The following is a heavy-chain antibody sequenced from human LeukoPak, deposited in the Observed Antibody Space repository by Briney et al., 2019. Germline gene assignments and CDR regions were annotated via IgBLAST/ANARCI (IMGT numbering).Heavy chain of an antibody. V-gene: IGHV1-2*02. CDR2: INPNSSGT. CDR1: GYTFTGYY. J-gene: IGHJ4*02. CDR3: APLVSYGAAEGY. D-gene: IGHD5-18*01. Sequence: GASVKVSCKASGYTFTGYYMHWVRQAPGQGPEWMGWINPNSSGTNYAQKFQGRVTMTRDTSISTAYMELSRLRSDDTAVYYCAPLVSYGAAEGYWGQGTLVTVSS.